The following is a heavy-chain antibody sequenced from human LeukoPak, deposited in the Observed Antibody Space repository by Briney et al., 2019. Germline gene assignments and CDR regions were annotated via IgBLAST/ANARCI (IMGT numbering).Heavy chain of an antibody. J-gene: IGHJ4*02. V-gene: IGHV3-48*02. CDR1: GFTISTYS. CDR2: ISSSIITI. Sequence: GGSLRLSCAASGFTISTYSMNWVRQAPGKGLEWVSYISSSIITIYYADSVKGRFTIPRDNAKNSLYLQMNSLRDEDTAVYYCARRYCSGGNCYFDYWGQGTLVTVSS. D-gene: IGHD2-15*01. CDR3: ARRYCSGGNCYFDY.